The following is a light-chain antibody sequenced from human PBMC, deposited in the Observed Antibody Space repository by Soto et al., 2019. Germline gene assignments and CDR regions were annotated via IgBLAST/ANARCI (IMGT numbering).Light chain of an antibody. J-gene: IGKJ2*01. CDR2: DAS. V-gene: IGKV1-39*01. CDR1: HNIIRY. Sequence: DIQMTQSPSSLSASVGDRVTITCRASHNIIRYLNWYQQKPAKAPNLLIYDASSLQSGVPSRFSGSGSGTDFTVTISSLQPEDFPTNYCQQSFRPPYTLGQGTNLELK. CDR3: QQSFRPPYT.